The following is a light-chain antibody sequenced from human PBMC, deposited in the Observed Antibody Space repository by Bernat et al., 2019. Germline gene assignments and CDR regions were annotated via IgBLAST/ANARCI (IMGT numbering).Light chain of an antibody. Sequence: DIMMTQSPLSLPVTPGEPASISCKSSQSLTHSNGYKYLDWYVQRPGQSPQLLIYLVSNRASGVPDRISGSGSGTRFTLKISRVEAEDVGIYYCMQSLQTPYTFGQGNKLEIK. CDR3: MQSLQTPYT. CDR2: LVS. J-gene: IGKJ2*01. V-gene: IGKV2-28*01. CDR1: QSLTHSNGYKY.